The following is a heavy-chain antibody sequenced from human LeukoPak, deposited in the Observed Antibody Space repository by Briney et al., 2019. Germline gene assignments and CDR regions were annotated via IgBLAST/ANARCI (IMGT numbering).Heavy chain of an antibody. Sequence: ASVKVSCKASGGTFSSYAISWVRQAPGQGLEWMGGIIPIFGTANYAQKFQGRVTITADESTSTAYMELSSLRSEDTAAYYCARVRGLVVYYNWFDPWGQGTLVTVSS. CDR2: IIPIFGTA. CDR1: GGTFSSYA. D-gene: IGHD2-15*01. CDR3: ARVRGLVVYYNWFDP. V-gene: IGHV1-69*13. J-gene: IGHJ5*02.